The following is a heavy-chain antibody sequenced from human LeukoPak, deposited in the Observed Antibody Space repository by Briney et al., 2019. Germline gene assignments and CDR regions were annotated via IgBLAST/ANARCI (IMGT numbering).Heavy chain of an antibody. CDR2: IYSGGST. J-gene: IGHJ4*02. V-gene: IGHV3-66*01. Sequence: GGSLRLSCAASGFTVSNNYMSWVRQAPGKGPVWVSSIYSGGSTYYTDSVKGRFTISRDNSKNTLYLQMNSLRAEDTAVYYCARDLAGYNSFDYWGQGTLVTVSS. CDR1: GFTVSNNY. D-gene: IGHD5-24*01. CDR3: ARDLAGYNSFDY.